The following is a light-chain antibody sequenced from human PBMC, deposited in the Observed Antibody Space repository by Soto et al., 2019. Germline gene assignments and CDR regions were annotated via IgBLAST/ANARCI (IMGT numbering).Light chain of an antibody. CDR2: GAS. CDR1: QSVSSN. J-gene: IGKJ4*01. V-gene: IGKV3D-15*01. CDR3: QAYNNWPLT. Sequence: EIVMTQSPATLSVSPGERATLSCRASQSVSSNLAWYQQKPGQAPRLLIYGASTRATGIPARFSGSGSGTEFPLTISRLESEDFAVLFCQAYNNWPLTFGGGTKVEIK.